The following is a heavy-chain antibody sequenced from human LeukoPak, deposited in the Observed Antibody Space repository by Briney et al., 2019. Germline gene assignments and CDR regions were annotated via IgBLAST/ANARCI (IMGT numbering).Heavy chain of an antibody. D-gene: IGHD1-20*01. CDR2: IYYSGST. V-gene: IGHV4-39*07. CDR3: ARVWPYNWNYYYYMDV. Sequence: SETLSLTCTVSGSSISSSSYYWGWIRQPPGKGLEWIGSIYYSGSTYYNPSLKSRVTISVDTSKNQFSLRLSSVTAADTAVYYCARVWPYNWNYYYYMDVWGKGTTVTVSS. CDR1: GSSISSSSYY. J-gene: IGHJ6*03.